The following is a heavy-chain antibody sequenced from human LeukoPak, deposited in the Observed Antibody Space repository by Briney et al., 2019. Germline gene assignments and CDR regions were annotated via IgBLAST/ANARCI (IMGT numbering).Heavy chain of an antibody. CDR2: INPSGGST. CDR3: ARAGSIGWFDY. Sequence: ASVKVSFKAAGYTFSSYYMHWVRQAPAQGLEWMGIINPSGGSTSFVQKFQGSVTMTRDTSTSTVYMELSSLRSEDTALYYCARAGSIGWFDYWGQGTLVTVSS. V-gene: IGHV1-46*01. J-gene: IGHJ4*02. CDR1: GYTFSSYY. D-gene: IGHD6-19*01.